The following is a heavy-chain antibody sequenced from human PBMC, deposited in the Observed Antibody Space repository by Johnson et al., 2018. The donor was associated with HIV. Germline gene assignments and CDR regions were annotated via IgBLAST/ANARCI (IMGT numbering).Heavy chain of an antibody. CDR2: ISYDGSDK. Sequence: QVHLVESGGGVVQPGRSLRLSCAASGFTFSNYPMHWVRQAPGKGLEWVAIISYDGSDKYYADSVKGRFTISRDNSKNTLYLQMNSLRADDTAVYYCVRDVGPLDIWGQGTLVTVS. V-gene: IGHV3-30*04. J-gene: IGHJ3*02. CDR1: GFTFSNYP. CDR3: VRDVGPLDI.